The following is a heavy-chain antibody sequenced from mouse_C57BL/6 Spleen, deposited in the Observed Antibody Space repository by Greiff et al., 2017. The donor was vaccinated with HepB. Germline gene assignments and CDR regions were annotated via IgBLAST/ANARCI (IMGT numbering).Heavy chain of an antibody. J-gene: IGHJ4*01. CDR3: ARRGLRFAMDY. CDR2: ISYDGSN. Sequence: DVKLQESGPGLVKPSQSLSLTCSVTGYSITSGYYWNWIRQFPGNKLEWMGYISYDGSNNYNPSLKNRISITRDTSKNQFFLKLNSVTTEDTATYYCARRGLRFAMDYWGQGTSVTVSS. V-gene: IGHV3-6*01. D-gene: IGHD1-1*01. CDR1: GYSITSGYY.